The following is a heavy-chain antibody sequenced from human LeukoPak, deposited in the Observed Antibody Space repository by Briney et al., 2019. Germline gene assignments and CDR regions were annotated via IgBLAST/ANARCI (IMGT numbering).Heavy chain of an antibody. J-gene: IGHJ5*02. V-gene: IGHV3-23*01. CDR3: SSNWFDP. CDR1: GFTFSSYA. Sequence: GGSLRLSCAASGFTFSSYAMSWVRQAPGKGLEWVSAIRGSGDSTDYADSVKGRFNISRDNAKSTLYLQMNSLRAEDTAVYYCSSNWFDPWGQGTLVTVSS. CDR2: IRGSGDST.